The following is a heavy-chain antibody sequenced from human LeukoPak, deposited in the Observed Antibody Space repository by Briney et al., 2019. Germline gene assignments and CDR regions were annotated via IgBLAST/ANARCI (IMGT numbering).Heavy chain of an antibody. V-gene: IGHV1-3*01. Sequence: ASVKVSCKASGYTFTNYAMHWVRQAPGQRPEWMEWINAGNGNTKYSQKFQGRVTITRDTSASTAYMELSSLRSEDTAVYYCARGIYSNWFDPWGQGTLVTVSS. CDR1: GYTFTNYA. CDR3: ARGIYSNWFDP. D-gene: IGHD1-26*01. CDR2: INAGNGNT. J-gene: IGHJ5*02.